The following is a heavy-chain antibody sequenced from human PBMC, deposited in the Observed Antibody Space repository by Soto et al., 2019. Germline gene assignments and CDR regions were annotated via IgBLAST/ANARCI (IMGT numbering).Heavy chain of an antibody. J-gene: IGHJ6*02. CDR3: ARGIRVRYNRDGYNYGTYYYYGMDV. CDR2: ISSSSSYI. D-gene: IGHD5-12*01. CDR1: GFTFSSYS. V-gene: IGHV3-21*01. Sequence: GGSLRLSCAASGFTFSSYSMNWVRQAPGKGLEWVSSISSSSSYIYYADSGKGRFTISRDNAKNSLYLQMNSLRAEDTAVYYCARGIRVRYNRDGYNYGTYYYYGMDVWGQGTTVTVSS.